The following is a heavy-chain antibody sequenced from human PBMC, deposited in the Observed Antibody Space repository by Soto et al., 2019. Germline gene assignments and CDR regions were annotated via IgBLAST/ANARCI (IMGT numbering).Heavy chain of an antibody. V-gene: IGHV5-51*03. CDR1: GYTFTNYW. CDR2: IYPGDSDT. CDR3: ARRARGNWAFDY. D-gene: IGHD7-27*01. Sequence: EVHLVQSGAEMKKPGESLKISCEGSGYTFTNYWIGWVRQMPGKGLEWMGIIYPGDSDTRYSPSFQGQVTFSADKATRSAYLQWSSLKASDSAIYFCARRARGNWAFDYWGKGTLVTVSS. J-gene: IGHJ4*02.